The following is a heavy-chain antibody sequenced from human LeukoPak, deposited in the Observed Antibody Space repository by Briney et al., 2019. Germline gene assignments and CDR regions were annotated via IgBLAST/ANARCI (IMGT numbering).Heavy chain of an antibody. CDR1: GYSFSNYW. Sequence: GESLKISCKASGYSFSNYWIGWVRQMPGKGLEWMGIIYPGDSDTRYSPSFQGQVTISADKSITTGYLQWSSLKASDTAMYYCARAPTSVSNPYYFDHWGQGALVTVYS. CDR2: IYPGDSDT. CDR3: ARAPTSVSNPYYFDH. D-gene: IGHD4-11*01. V-gene: IGHV5-51*01. J-gene: IGHJ4*02.